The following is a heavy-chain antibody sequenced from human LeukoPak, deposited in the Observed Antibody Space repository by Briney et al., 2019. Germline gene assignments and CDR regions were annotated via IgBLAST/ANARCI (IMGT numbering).Heavy chain of an antibody. CDR3: ARVPSPWQVERYMDV. D-gene: IGHD6-19*01. CDR2: INHSGST. Sequence: SETLSLTCAVYGGSFSGYYWSWIRQPPGKGLEWIGEINHSGSTNYNPSLKSRVTISVDTSKNQFSLKLSSVTAADTAVYYCARVPSPWQVERYMDVWGKGTTVTVSS. V-gene: IGHV4-34*01. J-gene: IGHJ6*03. CDR1: GGSFSGYY.